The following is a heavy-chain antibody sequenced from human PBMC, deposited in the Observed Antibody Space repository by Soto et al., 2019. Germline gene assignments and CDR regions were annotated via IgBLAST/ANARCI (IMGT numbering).Heavy chain of an antibody. V-gene: IGHV4-38-2*01. D-gene: IGHD3-3*01. CDR1: GYSISSGYY. CDR2: IYHSGST. J-gene: IGHJ4*02. Sequence: PSETLSLTCAVSGYSISSGYYWGLIRQPPGKGLEWIGSIYHSGSTYYNPSLKSRVTISVDTSKKQFFLKLNSVTAADTAVYYCARGRTIFGVDYFDYWGQGTLVTVSS. CDR3: ARGRTIFGVDYFDY.